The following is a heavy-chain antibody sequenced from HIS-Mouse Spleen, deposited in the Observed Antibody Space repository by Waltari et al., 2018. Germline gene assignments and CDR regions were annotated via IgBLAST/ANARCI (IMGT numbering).Heavy chain of an antibody. CDR1: GYTFTSSD. V-gene: IGHV1-8*01. CDR2: MNPNSGNT. J-gene: IGHJ5*02. Sequence: QVQLVQSGAEVKKPGASVKVSCKASGYTFTSSDINWVRPATGQGLEWMGWMNPNSGNTGYAQKFQGRVTMTRNTSISTAYMELSSLRSEDTAVYYCARGAIHSSSNWFDPWGQGTLVTVSS. D-gene: IGHD6-6*01. CDR3: ARGAIHSSSNWFDP.